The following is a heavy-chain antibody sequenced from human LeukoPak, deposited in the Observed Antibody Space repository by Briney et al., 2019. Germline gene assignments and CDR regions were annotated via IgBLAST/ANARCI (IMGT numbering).Heavy chain of an antibody. D-gene: IGHD3-10*01. Sequence: ASVKVSCKASGYTFSSSDINWVRQASGQGLEWMGWMNPDSGNTGYAQKFQGRISMTRDTSTRTAYMELSSLVSEDTALYYCVRLELRGVIGPWGQGTLVTVSS. CDR2: MNPDSGNT. CDR3: VRLELRGVIGP. J-gene: IGHJ5*02. CDR1: GYTFSSSD. V-gene: IGHV1-8*01.